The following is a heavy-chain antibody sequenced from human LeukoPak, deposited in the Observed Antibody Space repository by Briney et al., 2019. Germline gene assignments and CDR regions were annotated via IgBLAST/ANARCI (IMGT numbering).Heavy chain of an antibody. D-gene: IGHD1-1*01. Sequence: SETLSLTCTVSGNSISSFFWSWIRQPPGRGLEWIGSMHYSGDSKYNPSLRSRVSLSIDTSKQQFSLRLSSVTAADTAVYYCARDLELERNRWNYFESWGQGALVTVSS. CDR3: ARDLELERNRWNYFES. CDR1: GNSISSFF. CDR2: MHYSGDS. J-gene: IGHJ4*02. V-gene: IGHV4-59*01.